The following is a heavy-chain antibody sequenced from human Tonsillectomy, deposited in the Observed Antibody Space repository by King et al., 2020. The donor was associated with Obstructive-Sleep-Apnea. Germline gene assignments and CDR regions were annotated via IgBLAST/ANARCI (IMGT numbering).Heavy chain of an antibody. CDR2: IHSDGSST. CDR3: ARDNPDIAPSRP. J-gene: IGHJ5*02. V-gene: IGHV3-74*01. Sequence: VQLVESGGGLVQPGESLRLSCAASGFSFSSYWMHWVRQAPGKGLVWVSRIHSDGSSTNYADSVKGRFTISRDNAKNTLYLQMNSLRADDTAVYYCARDNPDIAPSRPWGQGTLVTVSS. CDR1: GFSFSSYW. D-gene: IGHD2-15*01.